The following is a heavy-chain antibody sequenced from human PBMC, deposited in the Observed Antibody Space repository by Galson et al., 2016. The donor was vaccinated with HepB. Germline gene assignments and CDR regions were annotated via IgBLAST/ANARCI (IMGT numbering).Heavy chain of an antibody. Sequence: SLRLSCAASGFTFSDYYMSWIRQAPGKGLEWVSYISSSSSYTNYADSVKGRFTISRDNAKNPLYLQMNSLRAEDTAVYYCARDRYCSGGSCYSSAWYFDLWGRGTLVTVSS. CDR1: GFTFSDYY. CDR3: ARDRYCSGGSCYSSAWYFDL. J-gene: IGHJ2*01. D-gene: IGHD2-15*01. CDR2: ISSSSSYT. V-gene: IGHV3-11*06.